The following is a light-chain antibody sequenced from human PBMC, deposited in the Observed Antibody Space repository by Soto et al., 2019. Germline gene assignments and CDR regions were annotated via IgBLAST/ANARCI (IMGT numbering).Light chain of an antibody. V-gene: IGKV3-20*01. CDR1: QSVSSSY. CDR3: QQYDSSPLT. Sequence: EIVLTQSPGILSLSPGERGTLSWRASQSVSSSYLAWYQQRPGQAPRLLIYGASSRATGIPDRFSGSGSGTDFTLTISRLEPEDFAVYYCQQYDSSPLTFGGGTKVEIK. J-gene: IGKJ4*01. CDR2: GAS.